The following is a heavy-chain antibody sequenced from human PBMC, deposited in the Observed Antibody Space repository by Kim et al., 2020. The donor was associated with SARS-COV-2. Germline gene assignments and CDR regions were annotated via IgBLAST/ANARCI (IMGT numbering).Heavy chain of an antibody. CDR3: ARGKDECLTDSYYMGV. Sequence: SETLSLTCGVYGGSFSGYYWSWIRQSPGKGLEWIGEIHHSGSTNYNPSLMSRVTISLDTSKNQFSLALNSVTAADTAVYYCARGKDECLTDSYYMGVWGQGITLTVSS. D-gene: IGHD3-3*01. CDR1: GGSFSGYY. V-gene: IGHV4-34*01. J-gene: IGHJ6*03. CDR2: IHHSGST.